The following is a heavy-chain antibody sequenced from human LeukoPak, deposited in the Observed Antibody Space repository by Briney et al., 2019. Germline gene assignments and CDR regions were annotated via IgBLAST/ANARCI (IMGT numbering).Heavy chain of an antibody. CDR2: ISSSSSYI. Sequence: GGSLRLSCAASGFTFSSWSMNGVRQAPGKGLEWVSSISSSSSYIYYADSVKGRFTISRDNAKNSLYLQINSLRAEDTAVYYCARGFSGDYVYRDAFDIWGQGTMVTVSS. D-gene: IGHD4-17*01. CDR1: GFTFSSWS. CDR3: ARGFSGDYVYRDAFDI. J-gene: IGHJ3*02. V-gene: IGHV3-21*01.